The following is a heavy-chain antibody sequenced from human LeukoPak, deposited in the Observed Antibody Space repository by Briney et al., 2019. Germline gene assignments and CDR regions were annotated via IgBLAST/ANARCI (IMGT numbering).Heavy chain of an antibody. CDR3: ARDRGGWPDY. V-gene: IGHV3-48*01. J-gene: IGHJ4*02. Sequence: QPGRSLRLSCAASGFTFDDYAMNWVRQAPGKGLEWLSYISSSSSTIYYADSVKGRFTISRDNAKDSLYLQLNSLRPEDTGLYCCARDRGGWPDYWGQGTLVTVSS. CDR1: GFTFDDYA. CDR2: ISSSSSTI. D-gene: IGHD6-19*01.